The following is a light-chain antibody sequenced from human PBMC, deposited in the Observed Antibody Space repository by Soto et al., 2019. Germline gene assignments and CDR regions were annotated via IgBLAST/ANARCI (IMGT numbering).Light chain of an antibody. Sequence: DIQMTQSPSTLSGSVGDRVTITCRASQTISSWLAWYQQKPGKAPKLLIYKASTLKSGVPSRFSGSGSGTEFTLTINSLQPDDFATYYCQHYKSYSEAFGQGTKVELK. CDR1: QTISSW. CDR3: QHYKSYSEA. V-gene: IGKV1-5*03. J-gene: IGKJ1*01. CDR2: KAS.